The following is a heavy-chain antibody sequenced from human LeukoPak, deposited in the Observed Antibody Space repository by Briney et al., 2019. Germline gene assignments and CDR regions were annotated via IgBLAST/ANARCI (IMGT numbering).Heavy chain of an antibody. J-gene: IGHJ3*01. CDR2: IKSDGGST. V-gene: IGHV3-74*01. CDR1: GFTLSSYW. Sequence: PGGSLSLSCAASGFTLSSYWMHWVRQVPGKGPLWVSRIKSDGGSTSYADSVKGRFTISRDNAKNTLYLQMNGLRVEDTAIYYCAREFTVGPTQTDAFDVWGQGTMVTVSS. D-gene: IGHD1-26*01. CDR3: AREFTVGPTQTDAFDV.